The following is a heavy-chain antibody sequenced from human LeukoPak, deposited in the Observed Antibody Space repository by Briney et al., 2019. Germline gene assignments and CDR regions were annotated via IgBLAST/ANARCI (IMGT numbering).Heavy chain of an antibody. CDR3: ARWMINYYMDV. Sequence: SETLSLPCTVSGGSISSYYWSWLRQPAGKGLEWIGRIYTSGSTNYSPSLKSRVTMSVDTSKNQFSLKLSSVTAADTAVYYCARWMINYYMDVWGKGTTVTVSS. CDR1: GGSISSYY. V-gene: IGHV4-4*07. D-gene: IGHD3-16*01. CDR2: IYTSGST. J-gene: IGHJ6*03.